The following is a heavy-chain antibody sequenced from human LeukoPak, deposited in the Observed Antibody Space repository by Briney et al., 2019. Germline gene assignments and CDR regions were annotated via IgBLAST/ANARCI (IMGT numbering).Heavy chain of an antibody. V-gene: IGHV3-74*01. CDR3: TRGRVGATSEY. D-gene: IGHD1-26*01. CDR2: INSDGSST. CDR1: GFTVSSNY. J-gene: IGHJ4*02. Sequence: GGSLRLSCAASGFTVSSNYMSWVRQAPGKGLVWVSRINSDGSSTNYADPVKGRFTISRDNAKNTLYLQMNSLRAEDTAVYYCTRGRVGATSEYWGQGTLVTVSS.